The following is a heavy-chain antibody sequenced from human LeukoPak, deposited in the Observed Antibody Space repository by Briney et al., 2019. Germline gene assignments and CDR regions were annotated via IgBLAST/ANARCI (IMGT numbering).Heavy chain of an antibody. CDR1: GGSFSGYY. D-gene: IGHD1-7*01. V-gene: IGHV4-34*01. CDR3: ARGITGTTSGWFDP. Sequence: PSETLSLTCAVYGGSFSGYYWSWIRQPPGKGLEWIGEINHSGSTNYNPSLKSRVTISVDTSKNQFSLRLSSVTAADTAVYYCARGITGTTSGWFDPWGQGTLVTVSS. J-gene: IGHJ5*02. CDR2: INHSGST.